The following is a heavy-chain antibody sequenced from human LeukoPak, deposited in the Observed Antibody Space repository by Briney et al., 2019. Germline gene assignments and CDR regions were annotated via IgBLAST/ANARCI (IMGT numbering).Heavy chain of an antibody. Sequence: GGSLRLSCAASGFTFSSYAMSWVRQAPGKGLEWVPAISGSGGSTYYADSVKGRFAISRDNSKNTLYLQMNSLRAEDTAVYYCAKVVGWAVYYGMDVWGQGTTVTVSS. J-gene: IGHJ6*02. D-gene: IGHD2-15*01. CDR3: AKVVGWAVYYGMDV. CDR1: GFTFSSYA. V-gene: IGHV3-23*01. CDR2: ISGSGGST.